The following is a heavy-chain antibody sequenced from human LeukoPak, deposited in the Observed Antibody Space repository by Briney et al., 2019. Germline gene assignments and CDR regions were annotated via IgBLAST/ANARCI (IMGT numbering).Heavy chain of an antibody. CDR2: IYYSGST. CDR3: ARQRRGGYSFHFDY. D-gene: IGHD4-11*01. CDR1: GGSISSSSYY. V-gene: IGHV4-39*01. J-gene: IGHJ4*02. Sequence: SSETLSLTCTVSGGSISSSSYYWGWIRQPPGKGLEWIGSIYYSGSTYYNPSLKSRVTISVDTSKNQFSLKLSSVTAADTAVYYRARQRRGGYSFHFDYWGQGTLVTVSS.